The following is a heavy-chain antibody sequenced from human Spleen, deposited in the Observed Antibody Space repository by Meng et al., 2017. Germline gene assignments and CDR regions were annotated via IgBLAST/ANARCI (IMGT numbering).Heavy chain of an antibody. CDR2: IYYSGTT. J-gene: IGHJ4*02. V-gene: IGHV4-31*01. CDR3: ARGQTTMAHDFDY. CDR1: GGSISSGAYS. D-gene: IGHD4-11*01. Sequence: QGQVQESGPGLVKPSQTLSLTYIVSGGSISSGAYSWTWIRQHPGKGLQWIGCIYYSGTTYYNPSLKSLVTISVDTSQNNLSLKLSSVTAADSAVYYCARGQTTMAHDFDYWGQGTLVTVSS.